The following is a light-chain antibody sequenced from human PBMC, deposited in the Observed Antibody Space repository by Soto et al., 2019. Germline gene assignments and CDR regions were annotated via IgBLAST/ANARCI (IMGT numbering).Light chain of an antibody. CDR3: SSYTSSNTLV. J-gene: IGLJ1*01. CDR1: SSDVGGYNY. Sequence: QSVLAQPASVSGSPGQSTITSCTGTSSDVGGYNYVSWYQQHPGKAPKFLIYEVDNRASGVSDRFSGSKSGNTASLTISGLQADDEADYYCSSYTSSNTLVFGTGIKVIV. CDR2: EVD. V-gene: IGLV2-14*01.